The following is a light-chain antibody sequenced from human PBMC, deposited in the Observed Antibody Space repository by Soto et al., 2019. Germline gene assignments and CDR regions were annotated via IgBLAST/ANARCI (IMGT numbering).Light chain of an antibody. CDR1: SSNIGNNY. CDR3: GTWDNSLSAVV. V-gene: IGLV1-51*01. Sequence: QSVLTQPPSVSVAPGQKVTISCSGSSSNIGNNYVSWYQQLPGTAPKLLIYDNHKGPSGIPDRFSGSKSGTSATLGITGLQTGDEADYYCGTWDNSLSAVVFGGGTKVTVL. CDR2: DNH. J-gene: IGLJ2*01.